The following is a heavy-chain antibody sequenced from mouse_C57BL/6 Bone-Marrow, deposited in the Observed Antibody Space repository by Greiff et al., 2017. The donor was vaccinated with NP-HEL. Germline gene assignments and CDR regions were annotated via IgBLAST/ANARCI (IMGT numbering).Heavy chain of an antibody. V-gene: IGHV1-81*01. CDR2: IYPRSGNT. CDR1: GYTFTSYG. CDR3: ARDRDYSWFAY. D-gene: IGHD2-4*01. J-gene: IGHJ3*01. Sequence: QVQLKESGAELARPGASVKLSCKASGYTFTSYGISWVKQRTGQGLEWIGEIYPRSGNTYYNEKFKGKATLTADKSSSTAYMELRSLTSEDSAVYFCARDRDYSWFAYWGPGTLVTVSA.